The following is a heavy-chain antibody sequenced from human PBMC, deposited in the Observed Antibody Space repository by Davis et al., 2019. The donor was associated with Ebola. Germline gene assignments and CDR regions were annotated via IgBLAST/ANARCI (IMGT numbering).Heavy chain of an antibody. V-gene: IGHV3-74*01. CDR2: INSDGSST. Sequence: GESLKISCAASGFTFSSYWMHWVRQAPGKGLVWVSRINSDGSSTSYADSVKGRFTISRDNAKNTLYLQMNSLRAEDTAVYYCAREFVLRFLEWGRDGMDVWGQGTTVTVSS. J-gene: IGHJ6*02. CDR1: GFTFSSYW. D-gene: IGHD3-3*01. CDR3: AREFVLRFLEWGRDGMDV.